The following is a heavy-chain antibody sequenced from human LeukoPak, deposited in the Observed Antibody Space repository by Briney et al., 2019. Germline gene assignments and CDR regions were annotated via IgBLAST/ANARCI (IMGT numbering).Heavy chain of an antibody. J-gene: IGHJ6*02. V-gene: IGHV3-30*18. CDR1: GFKFNSYA. CDR2: ISYDGSNK. CDR3: AQGGSEIYYFYHGMDV. D-gene: IGHD3-10*01. Sequence: GGSLRLSCVASGFKFNSYAIHWVRQAPGKGLQWVTVISYDGSNKYYADSVKGRFTISRDNSKNTVYLQMNSLRAEDTAVYRCAQGGSEIYYFYHGMDVWGRGTTVTVSS.